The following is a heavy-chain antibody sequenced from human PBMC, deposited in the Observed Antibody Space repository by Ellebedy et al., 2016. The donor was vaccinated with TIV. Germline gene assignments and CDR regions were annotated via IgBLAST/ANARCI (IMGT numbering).Heavy chain of an antibody. CDR1: GFTFSSYA. D-gene: IGHD6-13*01. Sequence: GGSLRLXXAASGFTFSSYAMHWVRQAPGKGLEWVAVISYDGSNKYYADSVKGRFTISRDNSKNTLYLQMSSLRAEDTAVYYCVIQLVDYYGMDVWGQGTTVTVSS. CDR2: ISYDGSNK. CDR3: VIQLVDYYGMDV. V-gene: IGHV3-30-3*01. J-gene: IGHJ6*02.